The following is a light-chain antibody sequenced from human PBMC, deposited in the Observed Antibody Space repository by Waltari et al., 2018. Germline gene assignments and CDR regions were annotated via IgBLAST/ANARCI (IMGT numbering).Light chain of an antibody. CDR3: QSTDNSGTYVV. CDR1: ELPKQY. Sequence: SYELTQPPSVSVSTGQTARITCSGKELPKQYSLWYQQRSGQAPVVVIYKDTERPSGIPERFSGSSSGTRVTLTISGVQAEDEADYYCQSTDNSGTYVVFGGGTKLTVL. V-gene: IGLV3-25*03. J-gene: IGLJ2*01. CDR2: KDT.